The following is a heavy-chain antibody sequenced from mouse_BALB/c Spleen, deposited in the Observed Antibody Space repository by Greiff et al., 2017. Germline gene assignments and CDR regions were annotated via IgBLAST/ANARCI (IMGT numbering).Heavy chain of an antibody. D-gene: IGHD1-2*01. V-gene: IGHV5-17*02. CDR3: ARYYGYPDTFAY. CDR1: GFTFSSFG. Sequence: DVHLVESGGGLVQPGGSRKLSCAASGFTFSSFGMHWVRQAPEKGLEWVAYISSGSSPIYYADTVKGRFTISRDNPENTLFLQMTSLRSEDTAMYCCARYYGYPDTFAYWGQGTLVTVSA. J-gene: IGHJ3*01. CDR2: ISSGSSPI.